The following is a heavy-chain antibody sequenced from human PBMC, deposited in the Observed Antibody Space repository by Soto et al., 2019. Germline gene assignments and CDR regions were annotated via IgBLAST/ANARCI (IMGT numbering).Heavy chain of an antibody. V-gene: IGHV3-30-3*01. Sequence: GGSLRLSCAASGFTFSSYAMHWVRQAPGKGLEWVAVISHDGSNKYYADSVKGRFTISRDNSKNTLYLQMNSLRAEDTAVYYCARAFCSGGSCYPNDAFDIWGQGTMVTVSS. D-gene: IGHD2-15*01. CDR2: ISHDGSNK. CDR1: GFTFSSYA. CDR3: ARAFCSGGSCYPNDAFDI. J-gene: IGHJ3*02.